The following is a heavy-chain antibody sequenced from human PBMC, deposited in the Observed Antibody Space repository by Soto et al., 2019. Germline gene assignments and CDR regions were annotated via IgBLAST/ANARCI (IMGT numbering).Heavy chain of an antibody. CDR1: GYSVSSYY. Sequence: PSESLSLSCAFSGYSVSSYYWSWIRQPAGRGLEWIGRIYISGSTDYNPSLKGRVSMSVDRSKNQFSLKLTSVTAADTAVYYCVRDCSGGGCYSDYGMDVWGQGTTVTVSS. J-gene: IGHJ6*02. CDR3: VRDCSGGGCYSDYGMDV. D-gene: IGHD2-15*01. V-gene: IGHV4-4*07. CDR2: IYISGST.